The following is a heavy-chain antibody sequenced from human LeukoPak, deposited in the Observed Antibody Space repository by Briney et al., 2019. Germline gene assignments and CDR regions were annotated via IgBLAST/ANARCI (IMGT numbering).Heavy chain of an antibody. V-gene: IGHV4-34*01. D-gene: IGHD6-13*01. J-gene: IGHJ4*02. CDR1: GGSFSGYY. CDR3: ARGGVAAAGRGFVY. Sequence: ASETLSLTCAVYGGSFSGYYWSWIRQPPGKGLEWIGEINHSGSTNYNPSLKSRVTISVDTSKNQFSLKLSSVTATDTAVYYCARGGVAAAGRGFVYWGQGTLVTVSS. CDR2: INHSGST.